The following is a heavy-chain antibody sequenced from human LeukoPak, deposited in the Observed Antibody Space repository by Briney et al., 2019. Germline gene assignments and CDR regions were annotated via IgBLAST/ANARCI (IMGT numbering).Heavy chain of an antibody. CDR2: IYYSGST. V-gene: IGHV4-39*01. D-gene: IGHD3-22*01. J-gene: IGHJ4*02. CDR1: GGSISSSSYY. CDR3: ASGETYYYDSSGYVPVDY. Sequence: ETLSLTCTVSGGSISSSSYYWGWIRQPPGKGLEWIGSIYYSGSTYYNPSLKSRVTISVDTSKSQFSLKLSSVTAADTAVYYCASGETYYYDSSGYVPVDYWGQGTLVTVSS.